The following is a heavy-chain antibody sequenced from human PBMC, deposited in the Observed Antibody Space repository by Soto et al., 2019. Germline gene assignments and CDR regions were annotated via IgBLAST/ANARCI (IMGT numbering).Heavy chain of an antibody. CDR3: ARYYSSSWYRWFNP. V-gene: IGHV1-18*01. CDR1: GYTFTTYG. D-gene: IGHD6-13*01. Sequence: ASVKVSCKASGYTFTTYGISWVRQAPGQGLEWMGWISAYNGNTNYAQKVQGRVTMTTDTSTSTAYMELRSLRSDDTAVYYCARYYSSSWYRWFNPWGQGTLVTVSS. J-gene: IGHJ5*02. CDR2: ISAYNGNT.